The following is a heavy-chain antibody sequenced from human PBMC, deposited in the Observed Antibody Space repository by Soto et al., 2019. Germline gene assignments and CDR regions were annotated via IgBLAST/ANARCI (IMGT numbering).Heavy chain of an antibody. J-gene: IGHJ4*02. Sequence: QVQLVQSGAEVKKPGSSVKVSCKASGGTFSSYAISWVRQAPGQGLEWMGGIITIFGTANYAQKFRGRVTITADKSTSTAYMELSSMRSEDTAVYYCARMGRGTVTTPFDYWGQGTLVTVSS. CDR3: ARMGRGTVTTPFDY. CDR2: IITIFGTA. CDR1: GGTFSSYA. D-gene: IGHD4-17*01. V-gene: IGHV1-69*06.